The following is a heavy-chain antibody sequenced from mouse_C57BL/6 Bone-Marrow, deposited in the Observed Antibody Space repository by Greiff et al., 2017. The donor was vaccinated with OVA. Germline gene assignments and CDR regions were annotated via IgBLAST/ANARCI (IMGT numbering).Heavy chain of an antibody. D-gene: IGHD2-3*01. V-gene: IGHV1-64*01. Sequence: VKLQQPGAELVKPGASVKLSCKASGYTFTSYWMHWVKQRPGQGLEWIGMIHPNSGSTNYNEKFKSKATLTVDKSSSTAYMQLSSLTSEDSAVYYCARSSYDGYPSVAYWGQGTLVTVSA. CDR3: ARSSYDGYPSVAY. CDR1: GYTFTSYW. J-gene: IGHJ3*01. CDR2: IHPNSGST.